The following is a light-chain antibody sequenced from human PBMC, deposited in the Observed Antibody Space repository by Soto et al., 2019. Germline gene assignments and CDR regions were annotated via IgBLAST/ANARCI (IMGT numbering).Light chain of an antibody. V-gene: IGKV1-5*03. J-gene: IGKJ1*01. Sequence: DIQVTQSPSTLSGSLGDRATITCRASQTISSWLAWYQQKPGKAPRLLIYKASTIKSGVPSRFSGSGSGTEFTLTISSQQADDFATYCCQHYNSYSETFGQGTKVELK. CDR1: QTISSW. CDR3: QHYNSYSET. CDR2: KAS.